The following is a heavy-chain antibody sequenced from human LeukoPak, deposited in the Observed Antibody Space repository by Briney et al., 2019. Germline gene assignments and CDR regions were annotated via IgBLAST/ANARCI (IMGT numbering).Heavy chain of an antibody. J-gene: IGHJ4*02. D-gene: IGHD2-2*01. Sequence: GGSLRLSCAASGFTFSSYAMSWVRQAPGKGLGWVSAISGSGGSTYYADSVKGRFTISRDNSKNTLYLQMNSLRAEDTAVYYCAKDLKPPLGYCSSTSCYGLDYWGQGTLVTVSS. CDR1: GFTFSSYA. V-gene: IGHV3-23*01. CDR3: AKDLKPPLGYCSSTSCYGLDY. CDR2: ISGSGGST.